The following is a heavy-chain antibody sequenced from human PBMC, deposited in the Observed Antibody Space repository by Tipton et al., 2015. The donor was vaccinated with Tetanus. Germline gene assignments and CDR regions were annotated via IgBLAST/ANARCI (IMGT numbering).Heavy chain of an antibody. CDR2: INPHSGDT. CDR3: ARGGTYCSGGSCNPDY. V-gene: IGHV1-2*06. D-gene: IGHD2-15*01. Sequence: QSGAEVKKPEASVKVSCKASGYTFTDYYLHWVRQAPGQGLEWMGRINPHSGDTNYPQKFQGRVTMTRDTSITTAYLELNRVRSDDTAVYYCARGGTYCSGGSCNPDYWGQGTLVTVSS. J-gene: IGHJ4*02. CDR1: GYTFTDYY.